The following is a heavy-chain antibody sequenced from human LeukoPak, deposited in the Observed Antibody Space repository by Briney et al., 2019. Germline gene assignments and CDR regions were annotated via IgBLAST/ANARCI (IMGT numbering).Heavy chain of an antibody. CDR3: ARKVRKYYYDSSGYYDGYYFDY. CDR2: INPNSGGT. Sequence: GASAKVSCKASGYTFTSYGISWVRQAPGQGLEWMGWINPNSGGTNYAQKFQGRVTMTRDTSISTAYMELSRLRSDDTAVYYCARKVRKYYYDSSGYYDGYYFDYWGQGTLVTVSS. J-gene: IGHJ4*02. D-gene: IGHD3-22*01. V-gene: IGHV1-2*02. CDR1: GYTFTSYG.